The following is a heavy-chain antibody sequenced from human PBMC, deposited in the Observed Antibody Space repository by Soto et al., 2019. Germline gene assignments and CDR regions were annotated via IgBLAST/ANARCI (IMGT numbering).Heavy chain of an antibody. Sequence: SVTLCLTYTVSDGPISSYYLGWFRQPPGLGLEWVGYIYYTGTTTYNPSLKSRVTISVDTSKNQFSLKLSSVTAADTAVYYCARDPFHHYYDSSGYYSDYWGQGTLVTSPQ. CDR1: DGPISSYY. CDR2: IYYTGTT. J-gene: IGHJ4*02. CDR3: ARDPFHHYYDSSGYYSDY. V-gene: IGHV4-59*01. D-gene: IGHD3-22*01.